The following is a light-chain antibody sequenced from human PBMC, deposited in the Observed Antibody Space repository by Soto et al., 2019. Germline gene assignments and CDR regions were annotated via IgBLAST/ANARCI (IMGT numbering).Light chain of an antibody. CDR1: SSNIGSNT. J-gene: IGLJ3*02. CDR3: ATWDDSMSGRV. V-gene: IGLV1-44*01. Sequence: QPVLTQPPSVSGTPGQRVTISCSGSSSNIGSNTVNWYQQLPGTAPKLLIYSNNQRPSGVPDRFSGSKSDTSASLAISGLQSEDEADYYCATWDDSMSGRVFGGGTQLTVL. CDR2: SNN.